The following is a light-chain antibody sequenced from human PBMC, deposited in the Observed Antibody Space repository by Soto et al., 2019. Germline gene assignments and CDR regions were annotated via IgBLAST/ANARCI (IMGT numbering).Light chain of an antibody. CDR3: ASYASSNTVL. V-gene: IGLV2-14*03. CDR1: SSDIGGYNY. J-gene: IGLJ2*01. Sequence: QPVLTQPASVSGSPGQSITISCTGTSSDIGGYNYVSWYQQHPGKAPKLMLYDVSDRPSGVSNRFSGSKSGNTASLTISGLQAEDEADYYCASYASSNTVLFGGVTKVTVL. CDR2: DVS.